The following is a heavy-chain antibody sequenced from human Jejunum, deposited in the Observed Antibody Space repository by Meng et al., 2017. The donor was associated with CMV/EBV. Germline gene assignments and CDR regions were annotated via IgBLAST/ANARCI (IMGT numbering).Heavy chain of an antibody. Sequence: VTMVGSGGSLFPPGVSLSLSCAASGFSFSASVMHWVRQDPGQGLVGVARINHDGTETIYRDSVRGRFTVSRDNTKNTVSLEMNSLRVEDTALYYCVKDFAWSIDFWGQGVLVTVSS. J-gene: IGHJ4*02. V-gene: IGHV3-74*01. CDR3: VKDFAWSIDF. CDR1: GFSFSASV. CDR2: INHDGTET. D-gene: IGHD3-3*01.